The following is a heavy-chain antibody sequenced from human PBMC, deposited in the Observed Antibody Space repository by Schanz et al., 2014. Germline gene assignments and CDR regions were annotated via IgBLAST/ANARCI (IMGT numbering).Heavy chain of an antibody. D-gene: IGHD6-13*01. CDR2: ISSGGGST. CDR1: GFSFTTYA. V-gene: IGHV3-23*01. J-gene: IGHJ4*02. Sequence: EVQLLESGGGLVQPGGSLRLSCASSGFSFTTYAMSWVRQAPGKGLEWVSSISSGGGSTYYADSVKGRFTISRDNSKNTLYLQMKSRRAEDTAVYYCARGLIAAAGGAFDYWGQGTLVAVSA. CDR3: ARGLIAAAGGAFDY.